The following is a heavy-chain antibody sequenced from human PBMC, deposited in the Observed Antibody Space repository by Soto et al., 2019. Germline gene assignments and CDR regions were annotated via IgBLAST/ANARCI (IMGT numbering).Heavy chain of an antibody. CDR3: ARVIAVAGPAGRDYGMDV. Sequence: PXGSLRLSCAASGFTFSSYEMNWVRQAPGKGLEWVSYISSSGSTIYYADSVKGRFTISRDNAKNSLYLQMNSLRAEDTAVYYCARVIAVAGPAGRDYGMDVWGQGTTVTVSS. J-gene: IGHJ6*02. CDR2: ISSSGSTI. CDR1: GFTFSSYE. V-gene: IGHV3-48*03. D-gene: IGHD6-19*01.